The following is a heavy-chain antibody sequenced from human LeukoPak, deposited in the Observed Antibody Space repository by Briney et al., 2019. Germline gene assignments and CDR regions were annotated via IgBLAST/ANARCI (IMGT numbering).Heavy chain of an antibody. Sequence: GGSLRLSCVVSGFTLSSDWMSWVRQAPGKGLEWVANIKKDGIEKYYVESVKGRFTISRDNAKNSLYLQMNSMRAEDTAVYYCARGRYSSRSGGYYFDIWGQGTLVTVSS. CDR2: IKKDGIEK. D-gene: IGHD2-2*01. CDR3: ARGRYSSRSGGYYFDI. CDR1: GFTLSSDW. V-gene: IGHV3-7*01. J-gene: IGHJ4*02.